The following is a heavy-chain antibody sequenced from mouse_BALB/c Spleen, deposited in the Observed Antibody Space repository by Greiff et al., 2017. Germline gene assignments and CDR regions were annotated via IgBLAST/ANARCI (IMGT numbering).Heavy chain of an antibody. CDR3: ARERDSAMDY. J-gene: IGHJ4*01. Sequence: VQLQQSGGGLVQPGGSLKLSCAASGFTFSSYGMSWVRQTPDKRLELVATINSNGGSTYYPDSVKGRFTISRDNAKNTLYLQMSSLKSEDTAMYYCARERDSAMDYWGQGTSVTVSS. CDR1: GFTFSSYG. CDR2: INSNGGST. V-gene: IGHV5-6-3*01.